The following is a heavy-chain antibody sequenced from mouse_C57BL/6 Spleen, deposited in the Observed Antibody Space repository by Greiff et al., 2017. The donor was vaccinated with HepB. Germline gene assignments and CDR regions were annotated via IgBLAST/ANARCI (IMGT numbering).Heavy chain of an antibody. J-gene: IGHJ4*01. V-gene: IGHV14-4*01. CDR1: GFNIKDNY. Sequence: EVKLMESGAELVRPGASVKLSCTASGFNIKDNYMHWVKQRPEQGLEWIGWIDPENGDTEYASKFQGKATITADTSSNTAYLQLSSLTSEDTAVYYCTSAYYYGSSSYAMDYWGQGTSVTVSS. CDR3: TSAYYYGSSSYAMDY. CDR2: IDPENGDT. D-gene: IGHD1-1*01.